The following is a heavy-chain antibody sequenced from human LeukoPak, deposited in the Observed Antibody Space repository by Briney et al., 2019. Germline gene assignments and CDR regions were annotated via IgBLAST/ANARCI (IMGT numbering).Heavy chain of an antibody. D-gene: IGHD3-3*01. CDR2: XXSSSSTI. J-gene: IGHJ4*02. CDR1: GVTFXXXX. V-gene: IGHV3-48*04. Sequence: XGSXXLSCAXSGVTFXXXXMNWXXXAPGKXLEWVXYXXSSSSTINYADSVKGRFTISRDNAKNSLYLQMNSLRAEDTAVYYCARRPGLSIFGVAGGHFDYWGQGTLVTVSS. CDR3: ARRPGLSIFGVAGGHFDY.